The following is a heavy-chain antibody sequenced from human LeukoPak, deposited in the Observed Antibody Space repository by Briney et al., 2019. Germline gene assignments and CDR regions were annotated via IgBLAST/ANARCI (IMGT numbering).Heavy chain of an antibody. D-gene: IGHD6-13*01. V-gene: IGHV3-30*02. CDR3: ARDSLGRAATGIAIDY. Sequence: GGSLRLSCATSGFTFNTYGMHWVRQAPGKGLEWVAFIRSDRTNKYYADSVKGRFTISRDNSKNTLYLQMNSLRAEDTAVYYCARDSLGRAATGIAIDYWGQGTLVTVSS. J-gene: IGHJ4*02. CDR1: GFTFNTYG. CDR2: IRSDRTNK.